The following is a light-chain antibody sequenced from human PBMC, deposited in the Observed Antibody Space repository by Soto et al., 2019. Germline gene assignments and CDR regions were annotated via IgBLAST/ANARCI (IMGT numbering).Light chain of an antibody. J-gene: IGKJ1*01. CDR2: EAS. CDR1: QSISGS. Sequence: DIQMTQSPSTLSASVGDRVTITCRASQSISGSLAWYQQKPGKAPKLLIYEASNLKSGVPSRFSGSGSGTEYTLTISSLQPDDSASYYYQQYNGSWTFGQGTRVEIK. CDR3: QQYNGSWT. V-gene: IGKV1-5*03.